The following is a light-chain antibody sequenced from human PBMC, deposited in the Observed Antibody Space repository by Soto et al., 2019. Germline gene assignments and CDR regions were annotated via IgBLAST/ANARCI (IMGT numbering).Light chain of an antibody. J-gene: IGKJ2*01. CDR3: PAVAAWPLYT. CDR1: QDVGSK. CDR2: GAS. V-gene: IGKV3-15*01. Sequence: EIEWKTSADTVSLYPWERATLSCRASQDVGSKLAWYQQKPGQAPRLLIYGASTRATGIPARFSGSGSGTEFTLTISCLQSEDFAIHFRPAVAAWPLYTFAQGTKV.